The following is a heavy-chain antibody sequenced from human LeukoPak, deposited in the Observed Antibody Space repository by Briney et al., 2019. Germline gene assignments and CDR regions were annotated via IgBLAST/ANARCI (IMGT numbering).Heavy chain of an antibody. J-gene: IGHJ3*02. Sequence: PGGSLRLSCAASGFTFSGYSMNWVRQAPGKGLEWVSSISSSSNYIHYADSVKGRFTISRDNSKNTLYLQMNSLRVGDTAVYYCARRQGDAFDIWGQGTMVTVSS. CDR2: ISSSSNYI. CDR1: GFTFSGYS. V-gene: IGHV3-21*01. CDR3: ARRQGDAFDI.